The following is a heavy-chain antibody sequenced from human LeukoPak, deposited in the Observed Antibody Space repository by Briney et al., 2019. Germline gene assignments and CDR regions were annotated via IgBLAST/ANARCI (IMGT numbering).Heavy chain of an antibody. J-gene: IGHJ6*03. CDR2: ISSYNGNT. CDR3: ARVFVDKYGHYYYYMDV. CDR1: GYRFTSYG. V-gene: IGHV1-18*01. D-gene: IGHD3-10*01. Sequence: ASVKVSCKASGYRFTSYGISWVRQAPGQGLEWMGWISSYNGNTFYGQKVQGRVTMTTDIPTNTAYMELRSLRSDDTAVYYCARVFVDKYGHYYYYMDVWGKGTTVTVSS.